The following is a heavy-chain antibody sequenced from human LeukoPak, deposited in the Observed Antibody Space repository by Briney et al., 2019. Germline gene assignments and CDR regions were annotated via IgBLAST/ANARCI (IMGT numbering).Heavy chain of an antibody. CDR3: ARGNSGYYKGYYYYGMDV. CDR1: GYTFTGYY. J-gene: IGHJ6*02. V-gene: IGHV1-2*02. CDR2: INPNSGGT. D-gene: IGHD3-3*01. Sequence: ASVKVSCKASGYTFTGYYMHWVRQAPGQGLEWMGWINPNSGGTNYAQKFQGRATMTRDTSISTAYMELSRLRSDDTAVYYCARGNSGYYKGYYYYGMDVWGQGTTVTVSS.